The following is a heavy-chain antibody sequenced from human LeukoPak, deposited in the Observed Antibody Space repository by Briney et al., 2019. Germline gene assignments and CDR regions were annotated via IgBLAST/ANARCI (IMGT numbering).Heavy chain of an antibody. D-gene: IGHD2-15*01. V-gene: IGHV1-2*02. CDR2: INPNSGGT. CDR1: GYTFTSYG. J-gene: IGHJ5*02. CDR3: AREQDELLQSGWFDP. Sequence: ASVKVSCKASGYTFTSYGISWVRQAPGQGLEWMGWINPNSGGTNYAQKFQGRVTMTRDTSISTAYMELSRLRSDDTAVYYCAREQDELLQSGWFDPWGQGTLVTVSS.